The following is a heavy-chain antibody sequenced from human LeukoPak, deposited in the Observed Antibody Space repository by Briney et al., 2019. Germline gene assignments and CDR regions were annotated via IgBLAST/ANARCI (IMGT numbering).Heavy chain of an antibody. Sequence: SETLSLTCSVSGGSISSFYWSWIRQPPGQGLEWIGYIFHTGSASYNPSLRSRVTMSVDTSKNQFSLRLTSVSAADTAVYYCARYGSGNTEFDYWGQGTPVTVSS. CDR1: GGSISSFY. CDR3: ARYGSGNTEFDY. J-gene: IGHJ4*02. D-gene: IGHD3-10*01. V-gene: IGHV4-59*01. CDR2: IFHTGSA.